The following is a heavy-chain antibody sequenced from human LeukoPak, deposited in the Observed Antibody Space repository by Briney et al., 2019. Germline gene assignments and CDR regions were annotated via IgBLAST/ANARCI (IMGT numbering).Heavy chain of an antibody. CDR3: ARSSGDLDY. V-gene: IGHV6-1*01. Sequence: SQTLSLTCAISGDSVSSNSAAWHWIRQSPSRGLEWLGRTYYRSKWFNGYAVSVKSRITINPDTSKNQFSLHLNSVTPEDTAVYYCARSSGDLDYWGQGTLVTVSS. J-gene: IGHJ4*02. D-gene: IGHD1-26*01. CDR2: TYYRSKWFN. CDR1: GDSVSSNSAA.